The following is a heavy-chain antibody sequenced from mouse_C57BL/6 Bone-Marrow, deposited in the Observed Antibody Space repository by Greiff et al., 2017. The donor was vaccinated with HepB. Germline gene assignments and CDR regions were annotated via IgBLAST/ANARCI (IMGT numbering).Heavy chain of an antibody. CDR3: ARIYYDYEGFAY. Sequence: QVQLQQSGAELVKPGASVKMSCKASGYTFTSYWITWVKQRPGQGLEWIGDIYPGSGSTNYNEKFKSKATLTVDTSSSTAYMQLSSLTSEDSAVYYCARIYYDYEGFAYWGQGTLVTVSA. J-gene: IGHJ3*01. D-gene: IGHD2-4*01. CDR1: GYTFTSYW. V-gene: IGHV1-55*01. CDR2: IYPGSGST.